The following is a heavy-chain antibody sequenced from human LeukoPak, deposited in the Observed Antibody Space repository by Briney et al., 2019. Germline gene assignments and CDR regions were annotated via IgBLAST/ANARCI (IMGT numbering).Heavy chain of an antibody. CDR3: ARDLHTYYDFWSGYARYGMDV. J-gene: IGHJ6*02. CDR1: GGTFSSYA. V-gene: IGHV1-69*01. Sequence: GSSVKVSCKASGGTFSSYAISWVRQAPGQGREWMGGIIPIFGTANYAQKFQGRVTITADESTSTAYMELSSLRSEDTAVYYCARDLHTYYDFWSGYARYGMDVWGQGTTVTVSS. CDR2: IIPIFGTA. D-gene: IGHD3-3*01.